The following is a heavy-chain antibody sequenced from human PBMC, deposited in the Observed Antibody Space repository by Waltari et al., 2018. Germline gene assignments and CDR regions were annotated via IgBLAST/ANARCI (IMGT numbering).Heavy chain of an antibody. D-gene: IGHD4-17*01. CDR1: GYSISSGYY. J-gene: IGHJ6*02. V-gene: IGHV4-38-2*01. Sequence: QVQLQESGPGLVKPSETLSLTCAVSGYSISSGYYWGWIRQPPGKGLEWIGSIYHSGSTYYNPSLKSRVTISVDTSKNQFSLKLSSVTAADTAVYYCAGHDYGDYVRWGQGTTVTVSS. CDR2: IYHSGST. CDR3: AGHDYGDYVR.